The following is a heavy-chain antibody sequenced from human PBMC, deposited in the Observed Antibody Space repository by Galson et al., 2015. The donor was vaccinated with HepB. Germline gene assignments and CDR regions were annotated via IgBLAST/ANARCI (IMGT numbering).Heavy chain of an antibody. Sequence: SLRLSCAASGFTFSSYAMHWVRQAPGKGLEYVSAISSNGGSTYYADSVKGRFTIFRDNSKNTLYLQMNSLRAEDTAVYYCARDPGWGNPTHAWGQGTLVTVSS. CDR2: ISSNGGST. D-gene: IGHD2-8*02. CDR3: ARDPGWGNPTHA. CDR1: GFTFSSYA. J-gene: IGHJ5*02. V-gene: IGHV3-64*04.